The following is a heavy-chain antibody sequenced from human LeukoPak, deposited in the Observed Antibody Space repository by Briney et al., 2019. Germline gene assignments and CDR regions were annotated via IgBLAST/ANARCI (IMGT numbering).Heavy chain of an antibody. CDR3: ARDVSSGSWYRAGDY. D-gene: IGHD6-13*01. CDR1: GFTFTNYA. V-gene: IGHV3-23*01. Sequence: GGSLRPSCAASGFTFTNYAMSWVRQAPGRGLEWVSTVSVTGGSTYYADSVKGRFTISRDNSKNTLYLQMNSLRAEDTSIYYCARDVSSGSWYRAGDYWGQGTLVTVSS. J-gene: IGHJ4*02. CDR2: VSVTGGST.